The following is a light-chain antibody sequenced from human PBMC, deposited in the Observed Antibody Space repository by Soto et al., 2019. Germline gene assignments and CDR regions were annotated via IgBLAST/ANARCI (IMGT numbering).Light chain of an antibody. CDR1: QDIRND. V-gene: IGKV1-6*01. CDR3: LQDYNYPYT. Sequence: AIQMTQSPSSLSTSVGDRVTITCRASQDIRNDVAWYQQRPGKAPKLLIYAASSLDSGVPSRFSGSGSGTEFTLTISSLQPEDFATYYCLQDYNYPYTFGQGTKLEIK. J-gene: IGKJ2*01. CDR2: AAS.